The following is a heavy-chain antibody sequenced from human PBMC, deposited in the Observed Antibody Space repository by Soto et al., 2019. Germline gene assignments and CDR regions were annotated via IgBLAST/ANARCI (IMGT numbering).Heavy chain of an antibody. D-gene: IGHD2-2*01. CDR3: ARGHQLLFPETFYSLGMDV. CDR1: GYTFIDYA. CDR2: INTETGNT. J-gene: IGHJ6*02. Sequence: ASVKVSCKASGYTFIDYAMHWVRQAPGQRLEWMGWINTETGNTRYSQKFQGGVTFTRDTSANTAYMEMSSLRSEDTAVYSCARGHQLLFPETFYSLGMDVWGQGTTVTVSS. V-gene: IGHV1-3*04.